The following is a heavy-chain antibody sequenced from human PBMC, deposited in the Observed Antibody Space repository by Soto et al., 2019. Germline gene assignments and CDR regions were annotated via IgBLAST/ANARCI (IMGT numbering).Heavy chain of an antibody. V-gene: IGHV3-21*01. CDR1: GFTFSSYS. J-gene: IGHJ4*02. CDR3: ARDLEMATISH. Sequence: EVQLVESGGGLVKPGGSLRLSCAASGFTFSSYSMNWVRQAPGKGLEWGSSISSSSSYIYYADSVKGRFTISRDNAKNSLYLQMNSLRAEDRAVYYCARDLEMATISHWGQGTLVTVSS. CDR2: ISSSSSYI. D-gene: IGHD5-12*01.